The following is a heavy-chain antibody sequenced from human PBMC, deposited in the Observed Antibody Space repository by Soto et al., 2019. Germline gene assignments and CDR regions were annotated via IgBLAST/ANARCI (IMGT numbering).Heavy chain of an antibody. V-gene: IGHV3-48*01. CDR3: ARGDYYGMDV. Sequence: EVQLVESGGGLVQPGGSLRLSCAASGFTFNTYSMNWVRQAPRKGLEWVSYISSGSSNIYYADSVKGRFTISRDNAKNSLYVQMNSLRAEDTAVYYCARGDYYGMDVWGKGTTVTVSS. CDR2: ISSGSSNI. CDR1: GFTFNTYS. J-gene: IGHJ6*04.